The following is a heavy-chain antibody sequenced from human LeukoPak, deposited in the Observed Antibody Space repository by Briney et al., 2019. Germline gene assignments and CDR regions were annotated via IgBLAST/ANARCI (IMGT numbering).Heavy chain of an antibody. D-gene: IGHD2-15*01. CDR2: ISSSGSTI. Sequence: PGGSLRLSCAASGFTFSDYYMSWIRQAPGKGLEWVSYISSSGSTIYYADSVKGRFTISRDNAKNSLYLQMNSLRAEDTAVYYCARDQVVVVAAPFYYYYGMDVWGQGTTVTVSS. CDR3: ARDQVVVVAAPFYYYYGMDV. V-gene: IGHV3-11*04. J-gene: IGHJ6*02. CDR1: GFTFSDYY.